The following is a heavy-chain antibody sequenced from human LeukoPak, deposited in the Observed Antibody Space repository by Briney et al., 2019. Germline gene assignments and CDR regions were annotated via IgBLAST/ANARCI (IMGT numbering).Heavy chain of an antibody. CDR2: IYHSGST. CDR3: ATLTTVVTAYYFDH. D-gene: IGHD4-23*01. Sequence: SETLSLTCTVSGGSISSYYWSWIRQPPGKGLECIGYIYHSGSTDYNPSLKSRVTISVDTSKSQFSLKLTSVTAADTAVYYCATLTTVVTAYYFDHWGQGTLVTVSS. J-gene: IGHJ4*02. CDR1: GGSISSYY. V-gene: IGHV4-4*09.